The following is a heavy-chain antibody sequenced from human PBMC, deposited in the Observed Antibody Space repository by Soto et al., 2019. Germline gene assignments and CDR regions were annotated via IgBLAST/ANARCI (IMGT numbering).Heavy chain of an antibody. CDR1: GFTFSSYA. CDR2: ISGSGGNT. V-gene: IGHV3-23*01. J-gene: IGHJ3*02. D-gene: IGHD1-26*01. Sequence: GSLRLSCAASGFTFSSYAMSWVRQAPGKGLEWVSAISGSGGNTYYADSVKGRFTISIDNSKDTLYLKMNSLKAEDTDVYYCAKELAIVGATTGAFDIWGQGTMVTVSS. CDR3: AKELAIVGATTGAFDI.